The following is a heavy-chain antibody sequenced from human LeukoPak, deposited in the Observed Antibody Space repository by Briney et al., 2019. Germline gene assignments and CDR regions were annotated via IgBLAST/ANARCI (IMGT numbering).Heavy chain of an antibody. D-gene: IGHD2-2*01. CDR2: ISAYNGNT. CDR1: GYTFTSYG. V-gene: IGHV1-18*01. J-gene: IGHJ6*02. CDR3: AREGVPAAYYYYGMDV. Sequence: ASVKVSCKASGYTFTSYGISWVRQAPGQGLEWMGWISAYNGNTNYAQKLQGRVTMTTDTSTSTAYMELRSLRSDDTAVYYCAREGVPAAYYYYGMDVRGQGTTVTVSS.